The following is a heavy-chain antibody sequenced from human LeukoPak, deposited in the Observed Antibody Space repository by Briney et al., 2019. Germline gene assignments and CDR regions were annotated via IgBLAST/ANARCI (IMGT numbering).Heavy chain of an antibody. V-gene: IGHV3-48*04. Sequence: PGGSLRLSCAASGFTFSTYSINWVRQAPGKGLEWVSYISGGGRTMYYADSVKGRFTISRDNAKNSLYLQMNSLRAEDTAVYYCARAYGDPNFDYWGQGTLVTVSS. D-gene: IGHD4-17*01. J-gene: IGHJ4*02. CDR2: ISGGGRTM. CDR1: GFTFSTYS. CDR3: ARAYGDPNFDY.